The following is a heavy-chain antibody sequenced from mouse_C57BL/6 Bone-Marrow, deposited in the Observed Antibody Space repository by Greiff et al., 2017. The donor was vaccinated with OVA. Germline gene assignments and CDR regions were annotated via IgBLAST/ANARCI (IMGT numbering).Heavy chain of an antibody. CDR2: IDPSDSYT. Sequence: LQQPGAELVMPGASVKLSCKASGYTFTSYWMHWVKQRPGQGLEWIGEIDPSDSYTNYNQKFKGKSTLTVDKSSSTAYMQLSSLTSEDSAVYYCARSPITTVIDYAMDYWGQGTSVTVSS. J-gene: IGHJ4*01. CDR3: ARSPITTVIDYAMDY. D-gene: IGHD1-1*01. V-gene: IGHV1-69*01. CDR1: GYTFTSYW.